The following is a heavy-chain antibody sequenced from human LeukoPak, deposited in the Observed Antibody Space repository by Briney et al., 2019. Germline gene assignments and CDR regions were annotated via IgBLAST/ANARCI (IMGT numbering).Heavy chain of an antibody. CDR2: IWYDGSNK. J-gene: IGHJ6*02. V-gene: IGHV3-33*01. CDR3: AREVLGVSAQYSSGWYGYYYYGMDV. D-gene: IGHD6-19*01. CDR1: GFTFSSYG. Sequence: PGGSLRLSCAASGFTFSSYGMHWVRKAPGKGLEWVAVIWYDGSNKYYADSVKGRFTISRDNSKNTLYLQMNSLRAEDTAVYYCAREVLGVSAQYSSGWYGYYYYGMDVWGQGTTVTVSS.